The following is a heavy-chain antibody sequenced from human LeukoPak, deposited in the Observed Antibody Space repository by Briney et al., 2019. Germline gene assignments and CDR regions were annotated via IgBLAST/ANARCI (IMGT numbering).Heavy chain of an antibody. CDR2: MNPNSGNT. D-gene: IGHD6-19*01. Sequence: GASVKVSCKASGYTFTSYDINWVRQATGQGLEWMGWMNPNSGNTGYAQEFQGRVTMTRNTSISTAYMELSSLRSEDTAAYYCARTNKQWLVLGYWGQGTLVTVSS. V-gene: IGHV1-8*01. CDR3: ARTNKQWLVLGY. J-gene: IGHJ4*02. CDR1: GYTFTSYD.